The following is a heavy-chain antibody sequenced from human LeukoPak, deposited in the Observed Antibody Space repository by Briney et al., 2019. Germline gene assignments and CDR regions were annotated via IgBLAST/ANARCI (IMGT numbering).Heavy chain of an antibody. CDR1: GGSISGHY. CDR3: ARFGVDYDMDV. CDR2: IHYSGRP. D-gene: IGHD3-16*01. J-gene: IGHJ6*02. Sequence: PSETLSLTCTVSGGSISGHYWTWIRQPPGKGLEWIGQIHYSGRPDYNPSLKSRVTISVDTSKNQLSLKVTSVTGADMAVYYCARFGVDYDMDVWGQGTTVTVSS. V-gene: IGHV4-59*11.